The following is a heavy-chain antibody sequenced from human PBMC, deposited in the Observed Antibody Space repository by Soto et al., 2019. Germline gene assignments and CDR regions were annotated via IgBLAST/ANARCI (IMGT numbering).Heavy chain of an antibody. CDR1: GGSISSYY. Sequence: SETLSLTCTVSGGSISSYYWSWIRQPPGKGLEWIGYIYYSGSTNYNPSLKSRVTISVDTSKNQFSLRLSSVTAADTAVYYCARYGRTTMVTFDYWGRGTLVTVSS. J-gene: IGHJ4*02. CDR2: IYYSGST. V-gene: IGHV4-59*08. D-gene: IGHD5-18*01. CDR3: ARYGRTTMVTFDY.